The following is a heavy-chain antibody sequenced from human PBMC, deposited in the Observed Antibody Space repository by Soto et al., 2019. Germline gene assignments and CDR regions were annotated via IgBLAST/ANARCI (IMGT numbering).Heavy chain of an antibody. CDR3: AGINYDIVTGYFSDY. D-gene: IGHD3-9*01. Sequence: ESGGGVVQPGRSLTLSCAASGFTFSDYGMHWVRQAPGKGLEWVALIWHDGSNEYYADSVKGRFTISRDNSKNTLSLQMNSLRAEDTAVYYCAGINYDIVTGYFSDYWGQGTLVTVSS. CDR2: IWHDGSNE. V-gene: IGHV3-33*01. CDR1: GFTFSDYG. J-gene: IGHJ4*02.